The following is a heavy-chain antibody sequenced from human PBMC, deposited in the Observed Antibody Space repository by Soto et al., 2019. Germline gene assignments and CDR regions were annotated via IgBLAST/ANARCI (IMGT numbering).Heavy chain of an antibody. CDR3: ARGSKGSFASDY. D-gene: IGHD2-2*01. CDR2: LSTSNGHT. CDR1: GYPFNNYD. J-gene: IGHJ4*02. Sequence: QVQLAQSGGEVKKPGASVKVSCKASGYPFNNYDVTWTRQAPGQGLEWMGWLSTSNGHTNYAQNLQGRVTMTTDTSTSTAYMELRSLRSDDTAVYYCARGSKGSFASDYWGKGTLVTVSS. V-gene: IGHV1-18*01.